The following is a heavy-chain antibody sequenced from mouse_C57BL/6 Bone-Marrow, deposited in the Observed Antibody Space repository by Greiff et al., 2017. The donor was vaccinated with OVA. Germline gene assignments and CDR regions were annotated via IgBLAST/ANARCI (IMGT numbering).Heavy chain of an antibody. CDR2: ISSGGDYI. J-gene: IGHJ2*01. CDR1: GFTFSSYA. CDR3: TRDRNSFYYYGSSGFDY. D-gene: IGHD1-1*01. Sequence: EVQGVESGEGLVKPGGSLKLSCAASGFTFSSYAMSWVRQTPEKRLEWVAYISSGGDYIYYADTVKGRFTISRDNARNTLYLQMSSLKSEDTAMYYCTRDRNSFYYYGSSGFDYWGQGTTLTVSS. V-gene: IGHV5-9-1*02.